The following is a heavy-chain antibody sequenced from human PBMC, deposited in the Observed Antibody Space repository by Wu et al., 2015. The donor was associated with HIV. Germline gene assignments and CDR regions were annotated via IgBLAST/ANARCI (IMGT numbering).Heavy chain of an antibody. CDR2: INPKSGAT. D-gene: IGHD3-9*01. CDR1: GYTFADYF. CDR3: TTLYYDIFSTLDFDY. Sequence: QVQLVQSGAEVKKPGASVKVSCKTSGYTFADYFIHWVRQAPGQGLEYLGWINPKSGATQYVDNFQARITMTADTSITTAYMELSRLTSDDTALYYCTTLYYDIFSTLDFDYWGQGALITVSS. J-gene: IGHJ4*02. V-gene: IGHV1-2*07.